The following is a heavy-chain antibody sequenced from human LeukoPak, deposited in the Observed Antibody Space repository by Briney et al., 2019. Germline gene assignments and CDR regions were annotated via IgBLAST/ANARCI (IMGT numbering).Heavy chain of an antibody. D-gene: IGHD2-2*02. Sequence: ASVKVSCKASGGTFSSYAISWVRQAPGQGLEWMGGIIPNFGTANYAQKFQGRVTITADESTSTAYMELSSLRSEDTAVYYCARGGLGYCSSTSCYSYAFDIWGQGTMVTVSS. CDR1: GGTFSSYA. V-gene: IGHV1-69*13. CDR3: ARGGLGYCSSTSCYSYAFDI. J-gene: IGHJ3*02. CDR2: IIPNFGTA.